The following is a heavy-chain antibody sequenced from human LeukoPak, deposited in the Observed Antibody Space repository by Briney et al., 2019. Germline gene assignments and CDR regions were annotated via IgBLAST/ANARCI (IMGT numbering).Heavy chain of an antibody. D-gene: IGHD3-22*01. V-gene: IGHV4-59*08. Sequence: PSETLSLTCTVSGASVTIDYWGWIRQPPGKGLEWIGHISNSGRTNYNPSLKSRVTISLDTSRNQFSLKLTSVTAADTAIYYCTRHYDSDNSGDPGWFDPWGQGTLVTVSS. CDR2: ISNSGRT. CDR3: TRHYDSDNSGDPGWFDP. CDR1: GASVTIDY. J-gene: IGHJ5*02.